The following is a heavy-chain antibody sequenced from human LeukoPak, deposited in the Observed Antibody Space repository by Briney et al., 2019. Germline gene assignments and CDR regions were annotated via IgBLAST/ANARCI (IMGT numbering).Heavy chain of an antibody. J-gene: IGHJ4*02. CDR3: ARDIVGATGLYYFDY. D-gene: IGHD1-26*01. Sequence: SVKVSCKASGGTFSSYAISWVRQAPGQGLEWMGRIIPIFGTANYAQKFQGRVTITTDESTSTAYMELSSLRSEDTAAYYCARDIVGATGLYYFDYWGQGTLVTVSS. CDR2: IIPIFGTA. CDR1: GGTFSSYA. V-gene: IGHV1-69*05.